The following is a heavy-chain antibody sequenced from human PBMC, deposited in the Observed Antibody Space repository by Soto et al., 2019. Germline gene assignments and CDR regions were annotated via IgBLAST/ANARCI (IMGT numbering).Heavy chain of an antibody. CDR2: ISYSRST. J-gene: IGHJ5*02. V-gene: IGHV4-59*01. CDR3: ARGAPDSNSSDWFDP. Sequence: PSETLSLTCTVSGGSISSYYLSWIRQPPGKGLECIGYISYSRSTNYNPSLKSRVTISVDTSKNQFSLKPSSVTAADTAVYYCARGAPDSNSSDWFDPWGQGTLVTVYS. CDR1: GGSISSYY. D-gene: IGHD6-6*01.